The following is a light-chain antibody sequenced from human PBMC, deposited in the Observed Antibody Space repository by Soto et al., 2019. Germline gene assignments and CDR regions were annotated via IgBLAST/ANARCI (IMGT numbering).Light chain of an antibody. CDR2: YAS. V-gene: IGKV3-15*01. Sequence: EIMMTQSPGTLSVSPGERATLSCRASESVSNNLAWYQQKPGHAPRLLIYYASTRATGIPDRFSGSGSGTEFTLTITSLQSEDFALYYSQQYNDWPPITFGQGTRLEIK. CDR1: ESVSNN. CDR3: QQYNDWPPIT. J-gene: IGKJ5*01.